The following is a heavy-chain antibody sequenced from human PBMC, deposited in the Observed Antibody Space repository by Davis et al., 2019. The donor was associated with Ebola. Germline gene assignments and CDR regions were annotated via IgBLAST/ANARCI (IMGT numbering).Heavy chain of an antibody. CDR2: IYHSGST. V-gene: IGHV4-38-2*02. Sequence: MPSETLSLTCTVSGYSISSGYYWGWIRQPPGKGLEWIGSIYHSGSTYYNPSLKSRVTISVDTSKNQFSLKLSSVTAADTAVYFCARGWDSSGWHSWGPGTLVTVSS. J-gene: IGHJ1*01. CDR3: ARGWDSSGWHS. D-gene: IGHD6-19*01. CDR1: GYSISSGYY.